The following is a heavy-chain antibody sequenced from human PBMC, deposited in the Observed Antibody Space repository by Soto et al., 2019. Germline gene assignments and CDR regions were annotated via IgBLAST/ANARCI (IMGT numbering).Heavy chain of an antibody. V-gene: IGHV1-69*13. D-gene: IGHD3-22*01. Sequence: SVKVSCKASGGTFSSYAISWVRQAPGQGLEWMGGIIPIFGTANYAQKFQGRVTITADESTSTAYMELSSLRSEDTAVYYCARGGYYYDSSGYYCLDYWGQGTLVTVSS. J-gene: IGHJ4*02. CDR1: GGTFSSYA. CDR2: IIPIFGTA. CDR3: ARGGYYYDSSGYYCLDY.